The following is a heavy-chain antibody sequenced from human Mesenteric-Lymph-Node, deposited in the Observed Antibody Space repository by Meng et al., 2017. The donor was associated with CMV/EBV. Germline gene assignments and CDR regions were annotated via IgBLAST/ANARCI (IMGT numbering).Heavy chain of an antibody. D-gene: IGHD2-2*01. CDR3: ARVVQLLHDAFDI. Sequence: SCAASGFTFSSYAMHWVRQAPGKGLEWVAVISYDGSNKYYADSVKGRFTISRDNSKNTLYLQMNSLRAEDTAAYYCARVVQLLHDAFDIWGQGTMVTVSS. CDR1: GFTFSSYA. V-gene: IGHV3-30*04. CDR2: ISYDGSNK. J-gene: IGHJ3*02.